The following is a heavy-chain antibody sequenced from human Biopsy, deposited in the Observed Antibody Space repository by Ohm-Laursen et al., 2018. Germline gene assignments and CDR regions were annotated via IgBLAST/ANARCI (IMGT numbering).Heavy chain of an antibody. V-gene: IGHV4-59*01. CDR1: GDSISTYY. Sequence: GTLSLTCTVSGDSISTYYWSWIRQPPGKGLEWIGYVYYTGSTDYNPSLQSRVTISVDTSKNHFSLRLRSVTPADTAIYYCTKDRGYYSDRTVPGYFDLWGRGTLVTVSS. CDR2: VYYTGST. D-gene: IGHD3-22*01. J-gene: IGHJ2*01. CDR3: TKDRGYYSDRTVPGYFDL.